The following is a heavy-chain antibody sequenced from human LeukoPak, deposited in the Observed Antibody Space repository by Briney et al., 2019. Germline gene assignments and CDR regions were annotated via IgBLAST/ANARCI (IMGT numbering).Heavy chain of an antibody. V-gene: IGHV4-34*01. CDR2: INHSGST. CDR1: GGSFSGYY. Sequence: KRSETLSLTCAVYGGSFSGYYWSWIRQPPGKGLEWIGEINHSGSTNYNPSLKSRVTISVDTSKNQFSLKLSSVTAADTAVYYCARWWLVHQAFDYWGQGSLVPVSS. J-gene: IGHJ4*02. D-gene: IGHD6-19*01. CDR3: ARWWLVHQAFDY.